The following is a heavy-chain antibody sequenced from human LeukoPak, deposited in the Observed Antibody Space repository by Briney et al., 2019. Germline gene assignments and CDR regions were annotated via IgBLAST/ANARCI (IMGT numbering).Heavy chain of an antibody. CDR1: GFTFDGYA. CDR3: AILTDKGSFDI. J-gene: IGHJ3*02. V-gene: IGHV3-9*03. D-gene: IGHD2-15*01. CDR2: ISWNSGNI. Sequence: GGSLRLSCAASGFTFDGYAMHWVRQAPGKGLEWVSGISWNSGNIGYADSVKGRFTVSRDNARNSLYLQMNSLRAEDMALYYCAILTDKGSFDIWGQGTMVTVSS.